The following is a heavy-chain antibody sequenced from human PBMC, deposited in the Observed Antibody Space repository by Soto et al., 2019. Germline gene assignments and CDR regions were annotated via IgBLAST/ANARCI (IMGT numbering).Heavy chain of an antibody. J-gene: IGHJ4*02. CDR3: ARDIRGYSRAFDY. D-gene: IGHD5-18*01. Sequence: SETLSLTCTVSGDSVSSDSYYWTWIRQPPGKGLEWIGYISSSGSTKYNPSLKSRVTISRDTPSNQFSLELTSVTAADTAIYYCARDIRGYSRAFDYWGQGTLVTVSS. CDR2: ISSSGST. CDR1: GDSVSSDSYY. V-gene: IGHV4-61*01.